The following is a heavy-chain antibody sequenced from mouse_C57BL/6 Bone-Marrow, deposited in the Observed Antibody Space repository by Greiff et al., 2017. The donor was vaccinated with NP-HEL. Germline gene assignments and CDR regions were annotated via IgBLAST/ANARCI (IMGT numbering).Heavy chain of an antibody. V-gene: IGHV1-53*01. CDR1: GYTFTSYW. CDR2: INPSNGGT. D-gene: IGHD1-1*01. Sequence: LQQPGTELVKPGASVKLSCKASGYTFTSYWMHWVKQRPGQGLEWIGNINPSNGGTNYNEKFKSKATLTVDKSSSTAYMQLSSLTSEDSAVYYCARTYGSSSGHYAMDYWGQGTSVTVSS. CDR3: ARTYGSSSGHYAMDY. J-gene: IGHJ4*01.